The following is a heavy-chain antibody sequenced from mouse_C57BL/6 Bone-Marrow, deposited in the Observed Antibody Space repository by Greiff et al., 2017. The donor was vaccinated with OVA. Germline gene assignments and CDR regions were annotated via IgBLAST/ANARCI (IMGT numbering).Heavy chain of an antibody. V-gene: IGHV1-15*01. CDR1: GYTFTDYE. J-gene: IGHJ3*01. CDR3: TRRGNYVAWFAY. Sequence: QVQLQQSGAELVRPGASVTLSCKASGYTFTDYEMHWVKQTPVHGLEWIGAIDPETGGTAYNQKFKGKAILTADKSSSTAYMELRSLTSEDSAVYYCTRRGNYVAWFAYWGQGTLVTVSA. CDR2: IDPETGGT. D-gene: IGHD2-1*01.